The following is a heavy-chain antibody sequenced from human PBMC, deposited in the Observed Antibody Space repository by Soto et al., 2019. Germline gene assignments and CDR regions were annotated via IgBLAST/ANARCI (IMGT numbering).Heavy chain of an antibody. D-gene: IGHD2-15*01. CDR3: ARQKNGCYGY. Sequence: SETLSLTCTVSGGSISSSSYYWGWIRQPPGKGLEWIGSIYYSGSTYYNPSLKSRVTISVDTSKNQFSLKLSSVTAADTAVYYCARQKNGCYGYWGQGTLVTVSS. V-gene: IGHV4-39*01. J-gene: IGHJ4*02. CDR2: IYYSGST. CDR1: GGSISSSSYY.